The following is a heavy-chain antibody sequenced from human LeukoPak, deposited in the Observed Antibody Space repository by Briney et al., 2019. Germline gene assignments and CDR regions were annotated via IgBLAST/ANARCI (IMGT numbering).Heavy chain of an antibody. CDR2: ISPSDNGI. CDR1: GFTFSDYY. V-gene: IGHV3-11*01. J-gene: IGHJ4*02. D-gene: IGHD3-16*01. Sequence: GGSLRLSCAASGFTFSDYYMSWIRQAPGKGLECVSYISPSDNGIYYADSVEGRFTISRDNAKNSLYLQMNSLRAEDTAVYYCARGSYDSVWGTLGFDYWGQGTLVTVSS. CDR3: ARGSYDSVWGTLGFDY.